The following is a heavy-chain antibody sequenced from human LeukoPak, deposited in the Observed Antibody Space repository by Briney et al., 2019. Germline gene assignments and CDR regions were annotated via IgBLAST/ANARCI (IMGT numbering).Heavy chain of an antibody. CDR1: GFTFSSYE. Sequence: GRSLRLSCAASGFTFSSYEMNWVRQAPGKGLEWVSYISSSGSTIYYADSVKGRFTISRDNAKNSLYLQMNSLRAEDTAVYYWARVPDGYSYGSYYFDYWGQGTLVTVSS. J-gene: IGHJ4*02. D-gene: IGHD5-18*01. V-gene: IGHV3-48*03. CDR2: ISSSGSTI. CDR3: ARVPDGYSYGSYYFDY.